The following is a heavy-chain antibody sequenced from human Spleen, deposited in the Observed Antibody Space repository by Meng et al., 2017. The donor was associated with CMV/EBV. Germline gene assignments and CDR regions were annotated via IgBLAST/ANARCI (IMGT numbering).Heavy chain of an antibody. V-gene: IGHV4-38-2*02. J-gene: IGHJ4*02. D-gene: IGHD1-26*01. Sequence: SETLSLTCTVSRYYIGSDHSWDWIRQPPGKGLEWIGGIYHSGRVSYNPSFRGRVTISAATSKTHFSLSLTSVTAADTAVYYCARLQGNSGSYGYYHDYWGQGERVTVSS. CDR2: IYHSGRV. CDR1: RYYIGSDHS. CDR3: ARLQGNSGSYGYYHDY.